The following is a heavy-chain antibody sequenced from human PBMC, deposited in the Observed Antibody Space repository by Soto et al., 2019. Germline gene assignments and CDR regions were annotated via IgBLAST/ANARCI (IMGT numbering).Heavy chain of an antibody. CDR3: ARDPDLYCSGGSCYDVSYYYYYMDV. Sequence: GGALRLSCAASGFTFNSYTMAWVRQAPGKGLEWVASIGGSGGSPSYADSVKGRFTISRDNSKNTLYLQMNSLRAEDTAVYYCARDPDLYCSGGSCYDVSYYYYYMDVWGKGTTVTVSS. J-gene: IGHJ6*03. V-gene: IGHV3-23*01. CDR2: IGGSGGSP. D-gene: IGHD2-15*01. CDR1: GFTFNSYT.